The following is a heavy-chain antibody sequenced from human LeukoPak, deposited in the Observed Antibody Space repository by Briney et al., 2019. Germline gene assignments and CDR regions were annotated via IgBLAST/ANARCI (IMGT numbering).Heavy chain of an antibody. V-gene: IGHV1-8*01. Sequence: ASVKVSCKASGYIFTNYDISWVRQATGQGLEWVGWMNSNSGNTGYGQKFQGRVTLTRDTATSTAYMELTSLRYEDTAVYYCARGDYWGQGTLVTVSS. CDR3: ARGDY. J-gene: IGHJ4*02. CDR2: MNSNSGNT. CDR1: GYIFTNYD.